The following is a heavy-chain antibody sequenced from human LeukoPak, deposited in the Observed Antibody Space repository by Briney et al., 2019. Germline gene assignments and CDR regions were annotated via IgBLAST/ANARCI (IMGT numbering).Heavy chain of an antibody. V-gene: IGHV3-23*01. CDR1: GFTLSSYA. CDR3: AKSCNSGNCYYNY. Sequence: PGGSLRLSCAASGFTLSSYAMSWVRQAPGKGLEWVSAISGSGGSTYYADSVKGRFTISRDNSKNTLYLQMNSLRAEDTAVYYCAKSCNSGNCYYNYWGQGTLVTVSS. D-gene: IGHD2/OR15-2a*01. J-gene: IGHJ4*02. CDR2: ISGSGGST.